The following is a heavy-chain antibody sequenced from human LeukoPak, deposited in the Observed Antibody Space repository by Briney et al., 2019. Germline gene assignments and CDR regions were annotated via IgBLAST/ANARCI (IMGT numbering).Heavy chain of an antibody. CDR3: ARDSVSRGSALFDY. CDR1: GGSFSGYY. V-gene: IGHV4-34*01. CDR2: INHSGST. D-gene: IGHD1-26*01. Sequence: SETLSLTCAVYGGSFSGYYWSWIRQPPGKGLEWVGEINHSGSTNYNPSLKSRVTISVDTSKNQFSLKLSSVTAADTAVYYCARDSVSRGSALFDYWGQGTLVTVSS. J-gene: IGHJ4*02.